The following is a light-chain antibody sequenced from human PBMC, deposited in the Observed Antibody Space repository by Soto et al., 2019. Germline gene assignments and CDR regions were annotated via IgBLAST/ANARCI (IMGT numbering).Light chain of an antibody. CDR2: GAS. Sequence: EIVLTQSPGTLSLSPGERAALCCRASQSVSSSYLAWYQQKPGQAPRLLIYGASSRATGIPDRFSGSGSGTDFTLTISRLEPEDFAVYYCQQYGSSFGPGTKVDIK. CDR3: QQYGSS. J-gene: IGKJ3*01. CDR1: QSVSSSY. V-gene: IGKV3-20*01.